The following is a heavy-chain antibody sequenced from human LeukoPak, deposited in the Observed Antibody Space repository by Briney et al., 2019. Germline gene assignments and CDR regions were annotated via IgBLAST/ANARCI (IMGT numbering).Heavy chain of an antibody. CDR1: GGSFSGYY. D-gene: IGHD2-15*01. CDR2: INHSGST. V-gene: IGHV4-34*01. Sequence: PSETLSLTCAVYGGSFSGYYWSWIRQPPGKGLEWIGEINHSGSTNYNPSLKSRVTISVDTSKNQFSLKLSPVTAADTAVYYCARGPRGYCSGGSCYPSFDYWGQGTLVTVSS. J-gene: IGHJ4*02. CDR3: ARGPRGYCSGGSCYPSFDY.